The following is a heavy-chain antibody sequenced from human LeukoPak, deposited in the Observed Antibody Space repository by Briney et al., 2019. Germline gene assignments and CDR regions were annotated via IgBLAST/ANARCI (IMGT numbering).Heavy chain of an antibody. V-gene: IGHV4-31*03. J-gene: IGHJ4*02. CDR1: GGSISSGGYY. Sequence: PSETLSLTCTVSGGSISSGGYYWSWIRQHPEKGLEWIGYIYYSGSTYYNPSLKSRVTISVDTSKNQFSLKLSSVTAADTAVYYCARAPLNYGDYGDYWGQGTLVTVSS. CDR2: IYYSGST. D-gene: IGHD4-17*01. CDR3: ARAPLNYGDYGDY.